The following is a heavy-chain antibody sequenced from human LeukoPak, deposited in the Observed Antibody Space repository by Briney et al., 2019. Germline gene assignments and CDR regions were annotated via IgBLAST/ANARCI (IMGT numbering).Heavy chain of an antibody. J-gene: IGHJ3*02. Sequence: SETLSLTCTVSGGSISSYYWSWIRQPPGKGLEWIGYIYYSGSTNYNPSLKSRVTISVDTSKNQFSLKLSSVTAADTAVYYCARRGGDYNGGFYAFDIWGQGTMATVSS. V-gene: IGHV4-59*08. D-gene: IGHD4-17*01. CDR2: IYYSGST. CDR1: GGSISSYY. CDR3: ARRGGDYNGGFYAFDI.